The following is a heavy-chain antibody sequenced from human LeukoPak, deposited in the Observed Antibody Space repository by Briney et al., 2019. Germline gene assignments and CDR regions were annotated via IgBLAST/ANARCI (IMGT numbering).Heavy chain of an antibody. Sequence: GASVKVSCKVSGYTFTSYAINSVRPATRQGLEWMHCMNINSANTGHAKKFQSTVTMTRNTSTSTAYMELSTLRSEDTAVYYCARGRYSYGQDAFDIWGQGTMVTVSS. J-gene: IGHJ3*02. D-gene: IGHD5-18*01. CDR2: MNINSANT. V-gene: IGHV1-8*01. CDR3: ARGRYSYGQDAFDI. CDR1: GYTFTSYA.